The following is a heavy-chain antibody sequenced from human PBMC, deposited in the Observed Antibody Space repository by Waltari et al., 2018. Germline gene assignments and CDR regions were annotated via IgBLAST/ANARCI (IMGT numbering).Heavy chain of an antibody. J-gene: IGHJ6*02. CDR3: ARLAPRTYRSPVPGRHYYYGMDV. Sequence: EEQLLESGGGLVQPGDSLRLSCAGSGFRFSNYWMNWVRQAPGRGLVWVERIREDVTIISYADSVKGRLTISRDNAKTTVYLQMKRLRVEDTAVDYCARLAPRTYRSPVPGRHYYYGMDVWGQGTTVTVSS. CDR1: GFRFSNYW. D-gene: IGHD3-10*01. CDR2: IREDVTII. V-gene: IGHV3-74*01.